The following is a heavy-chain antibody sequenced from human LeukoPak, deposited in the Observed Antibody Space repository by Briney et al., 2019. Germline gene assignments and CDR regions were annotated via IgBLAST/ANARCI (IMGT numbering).Heavy chain of an antibody. CDR3: ARGYSSGSRIDY. CDR2: INSDGSST. J-gene: IGHJ4*02. Sequence: GGSLRLSCAASGFTFRSYWMHWVRQAPGKGPVWVSRINSDGSSTAYADSVKGRITISRDNAKNTVYLQMKSLRAEDTAVYYCARGYSSGSRIDYWGQGTLVTVSS. D-gene: IGHD6-25*01. V-gene: IGHV3-74*01. CDR1: GFTFRSYW.